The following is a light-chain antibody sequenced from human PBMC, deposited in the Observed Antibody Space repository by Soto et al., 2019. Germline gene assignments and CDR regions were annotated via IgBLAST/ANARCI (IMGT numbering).Light chain of an antibody. J-gene: IGKJ1*01. Sequence: EIVLTQSPATLSLSPGDRATLSCRASHSVGSLLAWYQQKPVQAPRLLIYFASNRATAIPPRFSGSGSGTDFTLTIDSLEPEDFAVYYCQQRSAWPWTFGQGTRVEIK. CDR3: QQRSAWPWT. CDR2: FAS. CDR1: HSVGSL. V-gene: IGKV3-11*01.